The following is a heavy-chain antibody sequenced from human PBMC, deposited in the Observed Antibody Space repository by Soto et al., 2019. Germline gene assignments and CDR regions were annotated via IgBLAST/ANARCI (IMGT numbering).Heavy chain of an antibody. CDR2: ISAYNGNT. J-gene: IGHJ4*02. Sequence: ASVKVSCKASGYTFAIYGIIWVRQAPGQGLEWMGWISAYNGNTNYAQKLQGRVTMTTDTSTSTAYMELRSLRSDDTAVYYCARAGVPAALNDYWGQGTLVTVSS. CDR1: GYTFAIYG. D-gene: IGHD2-2*01. CDR3: ARAGVPAALNDY. V-gene: IGHV1-18*01.